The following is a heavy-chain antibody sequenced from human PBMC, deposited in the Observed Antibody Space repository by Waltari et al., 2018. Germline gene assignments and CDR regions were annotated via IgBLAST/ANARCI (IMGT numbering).Heavy chain of an antibody. J-gene: IGHJ4*02. CDR3: AKDQGGIDY. Sequence: EVQLLESGGDLVPPGGCLRLSGLVSGFSLDAFGMSWVRQPPGKGLAWVSAISGSTGNTFYADSVKGRFTISRDSSKNTLYLLLNNLRGEDTAMYYCAKDQGGIDYWGQGTLVTVSS. CDR2: ISGSTGNT. V-gene: IGHV3-23*01. CDR1: GFSLDAFG.